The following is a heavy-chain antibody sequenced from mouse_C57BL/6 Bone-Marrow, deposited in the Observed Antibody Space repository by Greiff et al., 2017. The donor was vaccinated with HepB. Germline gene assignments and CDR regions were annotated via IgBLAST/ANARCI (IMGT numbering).Heavy chain of an antibody. CDR2: IRSKSNNYAT. V-gene: IGHV10-1*01. Sequence: EVQVVESGGGLVQPKGSLKLSCAASGFSFNTYAMNWVRQAPGKGLEWVARIRSKSNNYATYYADSVKDRFTISRDDSESMLYLQMNNLKTEDTAMYYCVRLEGWLPREDWGQGTLVTVSA. J-gene: IGHJ3*01. D-gene: IGHD2-3*01. CDR3: VRLEGWLPRED. CDR1: GFSFNTYA.